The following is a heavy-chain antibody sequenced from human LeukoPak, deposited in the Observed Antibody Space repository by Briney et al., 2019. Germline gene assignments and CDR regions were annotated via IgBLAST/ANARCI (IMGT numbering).Heavy chain of an antibody. J-gene: IGHJ4*02. D-gene: IGHD1-26*01. CDR1: GGSVSSGSYY. V-gene: IGHV4-61*01. Sequence: PSETLSLTCTVSGGSVSSGSYYWSWIRQPPGKGLEWIGYIYYSGSTNYIPSLKSRVTISVDTSKNQFSLKLSSVTAADTAVYYCASGSSEHDYWGQGTLVTVSS. CDR3: ASGSSEHDY. CDR2: IYYSGST.